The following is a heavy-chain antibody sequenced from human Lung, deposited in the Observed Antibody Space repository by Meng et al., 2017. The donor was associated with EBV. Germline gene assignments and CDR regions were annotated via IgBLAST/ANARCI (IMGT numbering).Heavy chain of an antibody. Sequence: QVQLVQSGAEVRQPGASVTVSCKASGYNFTGYYIHWVRQAPGQGLEWMGRINPNSGGTEYAQNFQGRVTMTRDTSISTAYMEVNRLRSDGTAVYYCARVEVGITSGDYWGQGTLVTVSS. CDR3: ARVEVGITSGDY. D-gene: IGHD1-26*01. CDR2: INPNSGGT. CDR1: GYNFTGYY. V-gene: IGHV1-2*06. J-gene: IGHJ4*02.